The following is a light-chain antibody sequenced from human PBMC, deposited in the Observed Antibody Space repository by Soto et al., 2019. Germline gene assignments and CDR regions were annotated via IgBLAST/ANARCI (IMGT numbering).Light chain of an antibody. CDR3: QRSYITDGT. V-gene: IGKV1-39*01. CDR2: AAS. CDR1: QSISSY. J-gene: IGKJ1*01. Sequence: DSQMIQCPSFLSASVGDRVTITCRASQSISSYLNWYQQKPGKAPKLLIYAASSLQSGVPSRFSGSGSGTDFTLTICSLQPEDFQTYYAQRSYITDGTFGQGSK.